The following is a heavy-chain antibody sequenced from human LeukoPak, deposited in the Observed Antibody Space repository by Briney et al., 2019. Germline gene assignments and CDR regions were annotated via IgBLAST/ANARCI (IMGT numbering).Heavy chain of an antibody. CDR3: ARPEEYGEGDAFDI. D-gene: IGHD4-17*01. Sequence: PSETLSLTCTVSGDSISSSSYYWDWIRQPPGKGLEWIGSIYYSGSTYYNPSLKSRVTISVDTSKNQFSLKLSSVTAADTAVYYCARPEEYGEGDAFDIWGQGTMVTVSS. V-gene: IGHV4-39*01. CDR1: GDSISSSSYY. CDR2: IYYSGST. J-gene: IGHJ3*02.